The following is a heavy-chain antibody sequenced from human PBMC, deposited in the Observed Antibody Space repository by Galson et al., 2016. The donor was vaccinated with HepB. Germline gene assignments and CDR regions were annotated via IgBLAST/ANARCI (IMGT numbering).Heavy chain of an antibody. D-gene: IGHD6-19*01. J-gene: IGHJ4*02. CDR2: IWPGDSDS. CDR3: ARAGSGWYPFDY. V-gene: IGHV5-51*01. Sequence: KVSCKGSGYSFTNYWIGWVRQMPGKGLEWMGIIWPGDSDSRYSPSFQGQVTMSVDKSISTAYLQWDTLKASDTAIYYCARAGSGWYPFDYWGQGTLFTVSS. CDR1: GYSFTNYW.